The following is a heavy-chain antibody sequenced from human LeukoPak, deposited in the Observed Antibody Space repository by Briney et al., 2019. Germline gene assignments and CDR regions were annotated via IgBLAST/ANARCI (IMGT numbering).Heavy chain of an antibody. J-gene: IGHJ6*02. CDR2: INPNTGGT. V-gene: IGHV1-2*02. CDR3: ARDLEQWRGRMDV. Sequence: ASLKVSCKASGYTFTGYYMHWVRQAPGQGLEWMGWINPNTGGTNYAQKFQGGVTMTRDTSITTAYMELSGLRSDDTAVYYCARDLEQWRGRMDVWGQGTTVTVSS. D-gene: IGHD6-19*01. CDR1: GYTFTGYY.